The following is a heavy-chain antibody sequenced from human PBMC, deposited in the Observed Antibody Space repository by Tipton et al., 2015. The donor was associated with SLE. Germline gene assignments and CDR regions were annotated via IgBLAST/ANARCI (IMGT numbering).Heavy chain of an antibody. V-gene: IGHV1-46*01. J-gene: IGHJ3*02. D-gene: IGHD3-9*01. Sequence: QLVQSGAEVKKPGASVKVSCKASGYTFSTYDINWVRQAPGQGLEWMGISDPGGGGTKYAQNFQDRVTMTRDTSTSTVYMELSSLRSEDTAVYYCARDGGLRYFDRLGDAFDIWGQGTMVTVSS. CDR1: GYTFSTYD. CDR3: ARDGGLRYFDRLGDAFDI. CDR2: SDPGGGGT.